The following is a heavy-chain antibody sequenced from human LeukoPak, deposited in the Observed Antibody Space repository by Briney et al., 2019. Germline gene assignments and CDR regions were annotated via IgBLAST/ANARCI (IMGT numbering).Heavy chain of an antibody. Sequence: SGGSLRLSCAASGFTFSSYSMNWVRQAPGKGLEWVSSISGSSSYIYYADSVKGRFTISRDNTKNSPYLQMNSLRAEDTAVYYCATNPRLEWLPWGQGTLVTVSS. CDR2: ISGSSSYI. J-gene: IGHJ5*02. V-gene: IGHV3-21*01. D-gene: IGHD3-3*01. CDR1: GFTFSSYS. CDR3: ATNPRLEWLP.